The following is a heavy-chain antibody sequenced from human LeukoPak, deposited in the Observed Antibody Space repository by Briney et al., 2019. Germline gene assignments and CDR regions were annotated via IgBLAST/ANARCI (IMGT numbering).Heavy chain of an antibody. Sequence: GASVKVSCKASGYTFTSYGISWVRQAPGQGLEWMGGIIPIFGTANYAQKFQGRVTITADESTSTAYMELSSLRSEDTAVYYCALGYCSSTSCYPWGQGTLVTVSS. CDR3: ALGYCSSTSCYP. V-gene: IGHV1-69*13. CDR1: GYTFTSYG. D-gene: IGHD2-2*01. CDR2: IIPIFGTA. J-gene: IGHJ5*02.